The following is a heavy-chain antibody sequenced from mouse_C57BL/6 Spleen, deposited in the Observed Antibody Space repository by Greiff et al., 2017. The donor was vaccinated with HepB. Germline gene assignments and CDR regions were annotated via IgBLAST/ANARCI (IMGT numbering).Heavy chain of an antibody. J-gene: IGHJ4*01. CDR3: ARRGYGFYYAMDY. D-gene: IGHD2-2*01. Sequence: VQLQQPGAELVKPGASVKMSCKASGYTFTSYWITWVKQRPGQGLEWIGDIYPGSGSTNYNEKFKSKATLTVDTSSSTAYMQLSSLTSEDSAVYYCARRGYGFYYAMDYWGQGTSVTVSS. CDR2: IYPGSGST. V-gene: IGHV1-55*01. CDR1: GYTFTSYW.